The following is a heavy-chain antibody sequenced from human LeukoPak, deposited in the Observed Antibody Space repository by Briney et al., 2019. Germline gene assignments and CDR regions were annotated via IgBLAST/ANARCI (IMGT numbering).Heavy chain of an antibody. CDR1: GVSVTNYY. J-gene: IGHJ4*02. V-gene: IGHV4-4*07. D-gene: IGHD3-16*01. Sequence: SETLSLTCSVSGVSVTNYYWSWVRQPAGKRLEWIGRNYPTGDTIFNPSLKSRVTMSVDMSKNHLSLKLTSVTAADAAVYYCARDLTARGSFDYWGQGILVSVSS. CDR2: NYPTGDT. CDR3: ARDLTARGSFDY.